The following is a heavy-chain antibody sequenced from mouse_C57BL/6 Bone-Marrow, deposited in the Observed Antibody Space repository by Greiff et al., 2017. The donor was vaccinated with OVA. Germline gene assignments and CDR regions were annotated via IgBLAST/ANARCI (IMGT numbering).Heavy chain of an antibody. CDR2: ISNGGGST. CDR1: GFTFSDYY. V-gene: IGHV5-12*01. J-gene: IGHJ3*01. CDR3: ARPYYGSSYRTFAY. Sequence: EVKLMESGGGLVQPGGSLKLSCAASGFTFSDYYMYWVRQTPEKRLEWVAYISNGGGSTYYPDTVKGRFTISRDNAKNTLYLQMSRLKSEDIAMYYCARPYYGSSYRTFAYWGQGTLVTVSA. D-gene: IGHD1-1*01.